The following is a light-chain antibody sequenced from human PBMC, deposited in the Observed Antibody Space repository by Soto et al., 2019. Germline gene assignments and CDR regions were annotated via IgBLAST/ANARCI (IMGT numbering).Light chain of an antibody. CDR3: QHYNTWPFT. Sequence: EIVMTQSPATLSVSPGERATLSCRASQSVSSNLAWYQQKPGQAPRLLIYGASTRATGIPARFSGSGSGTEFTLTISSLQPVDFAVYYSQHYNTWPFTFGGGTKVEIK. V-gene: IGKV3-15*01. CDR2: GAS. J-gene: IGKJ4*01. CDR1: QSVSSN.